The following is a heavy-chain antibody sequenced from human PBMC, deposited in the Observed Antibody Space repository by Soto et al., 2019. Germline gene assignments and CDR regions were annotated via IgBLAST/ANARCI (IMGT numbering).Heavy chain of an antibody. CDR2: ISGSGLIT. CDR1: GFTFSNYA. J-gene: IGHJ4*02. V-gene: IGHV3-23*01. Sequence: GGSLRLSCAASGFTFSNYAMSWVRQAPGKGLEWVSGISGSGLITDYADSVKGRFTISRDNSRNTLFLQMNSLRAEDTAIYYCARGEPDPRKRRCDYWGQGTLVTVSS. CDR3: ARGEPDPRKRRCDY.